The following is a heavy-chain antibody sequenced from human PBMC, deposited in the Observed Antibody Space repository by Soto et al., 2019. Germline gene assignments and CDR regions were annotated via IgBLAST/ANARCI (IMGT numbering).Heavy chain of an antibody. CDR3: AREITGKFPN. J-gene: IGHJ4*02. D-gene: IGHD1-20*01. V-gene: IGHV1-8*01. Sequence: QVQLVQSGAEVKKPGASVKVSCKASGYTFTSYDINWVRQATGQGLEWMGWKNPNTGNTGYAQKFXXSVTMTRNTSISTAYMELSSLRSEDTALYYCAREITGKFPNWGQGTLVTVSS. CDR2: KNPNTGNT. CDR1: GYTFTSYD.